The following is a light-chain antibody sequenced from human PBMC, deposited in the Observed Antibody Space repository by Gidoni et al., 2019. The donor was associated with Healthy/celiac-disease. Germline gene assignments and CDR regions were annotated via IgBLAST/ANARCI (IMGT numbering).Light chain of an antibody. V-gene: IGKV3-15*01. CDR2: GAS. CDR1: HCVSLN. CDR3: QRNNNGPPIT. J-gene: IGKJ5*01. Sequence: VVTPSPPTLSGSPGERATLSFRATHCVSLNLAWYQQKLGQAPRLLIYGASTRATGLPARVRGSGCGTEFTLTISSLQSEDIAVYYCQRNNNGPPITFGQGTRLEIK.